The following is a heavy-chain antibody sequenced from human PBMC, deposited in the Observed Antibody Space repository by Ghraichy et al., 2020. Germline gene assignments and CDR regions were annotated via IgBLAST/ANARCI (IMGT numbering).Heavy chain of an antibody. CDR3: AKAYGMDV. Sequence: GGSLRLSCAASGFTFSSYAMSWVRQAPGKGLEWVSGISDSGSSTYYADSVKGRFTISRDNSKTTVYLQMNSLRAEDTAVYYCAKAYGMDVWGQGTTVTVSS. CDR1: GFTFSSYA. V-gene: IGHV3-23*01. J-gene: IGHJ6*02. CDR2: ISDSGSST.